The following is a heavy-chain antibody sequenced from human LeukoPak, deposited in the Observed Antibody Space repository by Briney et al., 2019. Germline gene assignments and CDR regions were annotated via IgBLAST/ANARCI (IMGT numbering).Heavy chain of an antibody. Sequence: GGSLKLSCAASGFTFRSSWMSWVRLAPGKGLEWVGNIRPDGSEKQYVDSVKGRFTISRDNAQNSLYLQMNSLRAEDTAVYYCASERYCSSTSCYAAFDIWGQGTMVTVSS. CDR1: GFTFRSSW. J-gene: IGHJ3*02. CDR2: IRPDGSEK. CDR3: ASERYCSSTSCYAAFDI. D-gene: IGHD2-2*01. V-gene: IGHV3-7*01.